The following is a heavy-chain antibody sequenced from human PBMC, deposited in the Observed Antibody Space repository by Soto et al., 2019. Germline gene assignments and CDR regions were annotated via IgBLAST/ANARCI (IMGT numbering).Heavy chain of an antibody. CDR2: MNPYTGNT. V-gene: IGHV1-8*01. J-gene: IGHJ4*02. CDR1: GYTFATYD. CDR3: ARRLERSGPYYLDS. Sequence: QVQLVQSGAEVKKPGASVKVSCKAYGYTFATYDCAWVRQATGQGLEWMGWMNPYTGNTGYAQAFRGRLTMTRNTSITTAYMELSSLTSEDTAVYFCARRLERSGPYYLDSWGQGTLVTVSS. D-gene: IGHD3-16*01.